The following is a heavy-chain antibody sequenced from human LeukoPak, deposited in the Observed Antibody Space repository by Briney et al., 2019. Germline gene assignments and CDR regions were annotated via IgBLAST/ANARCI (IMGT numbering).Heavy chain of an antibody. V-gene: IGHV3-11*01. Sequence: GGSLRLSCAASGFTFSDYYMSWIRQAPGKGLEWVSYISSSGSTIYYADSVEGRFTISRDNAKNSLYLQMNSLRAEDTAVYYCARDDSSGYYGIDYWGQGTLVTVSS. CDR3: ARDDSSGYYGIDY. J-gene: IGHJ4*02. D-gene: IGHD3-22*01. CDR2: ISSSGSTI. CDR1: GFTFSDYY.